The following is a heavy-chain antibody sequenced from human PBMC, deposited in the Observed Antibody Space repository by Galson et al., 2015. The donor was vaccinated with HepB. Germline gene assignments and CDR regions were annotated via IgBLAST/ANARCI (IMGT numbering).Heavy chain of an antibody. CDR1: GFTFSSYA. CDR2: ISYDGSNK. Sequence: SLRLSCAASGFTFSSYAMHWVRQAPGKGLEWVAVISYDGSNKYYADSVKGRIIISRDNSKNTLYLHMNSLRAEDTAVYYCAKCSGGSCHYGSYYYYGMDVWGQGTTVTVSS. CDR3: AKCSGGSCHYGSYYYYGMDV. V-gene: IGHV3-30-3*02. D-gene: IGHD2-15*01. J-gene: IGHJ6*02.